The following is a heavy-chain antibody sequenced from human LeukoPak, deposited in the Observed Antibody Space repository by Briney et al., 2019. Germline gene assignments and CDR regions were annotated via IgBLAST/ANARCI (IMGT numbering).Heavy chain of an antibody. CDR3: LRKFYFYMDV. CDR1: GLTLSRYA. J-gene: IGHJ6*03. V-gene: IGHV3-23*01. CDR2: ISPTGDST. Sequence: GGSLRLSCGASGLTLSRYAVNWVRQAPGRGLEWVSYISPTGDSTLNAEPVKGRFSVSRDNSKNMVYLQMDGLRAEDTATYFSLRKFYFYMDVWGKGTTVTVSS.